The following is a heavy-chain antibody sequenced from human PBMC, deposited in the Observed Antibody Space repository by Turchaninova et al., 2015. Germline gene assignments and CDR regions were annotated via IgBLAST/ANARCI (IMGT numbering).Heavy chain of an antibody. CDR1: GYTFTAYY. CDR3: ARAYNFWRGSPIIYYFDH. J-gene: IGHJ4*02. CDR2: INPDSGAT. V-gene: IGHV1-2*06. Sequence: QVQLVQSGAEVKKPGASVKVSCKVSGYTFTAYYMHWVRQAPGQGLEWMGRINPDSGATNYAQKFQGRVTMTRDTSINTAYMELSRLRSDDTAVYYCARAYNFWRGSPIIYYFDHWGQGNLVTVSS. D-gene: IGHD3-3*01.